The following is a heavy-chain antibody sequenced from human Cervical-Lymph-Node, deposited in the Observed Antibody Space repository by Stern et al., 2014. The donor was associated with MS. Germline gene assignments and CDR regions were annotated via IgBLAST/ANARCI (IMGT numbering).Heavy chain of an antibody. CDR2: INPSGGST. D-gene: IGHD6-19*01. J-gene: IGHJ6*02. CDR3: AREVAGHRLGMMDV. Sequence: VQLVESGAEVKKPGASVQVSCKASGYTFTTYYMHWVRQAPGQGLEWMGIINPSGGSTRYAQKFQGRVTMTRDTSTSTVYMELSSLISEDTAVYYCAREVAGHRLGMMDVWGQGTTVTVSS. V-gene: IGHV1-46*01. CDR1: GYTFTTYY.